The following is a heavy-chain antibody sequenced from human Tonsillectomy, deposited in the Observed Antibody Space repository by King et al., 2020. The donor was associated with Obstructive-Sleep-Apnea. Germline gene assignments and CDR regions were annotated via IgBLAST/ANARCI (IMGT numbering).Heavy chain of an antibody. CDR3: ARTGVAGIIGWFDP. D-gene: IGHD6-19*01. J-gene: IGHJ5*02. V-gene: IGHV4-59*01. CDR2: IYYTGST. CDR1: GGSISTYY. Sequence: HVQLQESGPGLVKPSETLSLTCSVSGGSISTYYWSWIRQPPGKGLEWIGYIYYTGSTNYNPSLKRRVTISVDTSKNQFSLKLRSVTAADTAVYYCARTGVAGIIGWFDPWGRGTLVTVSS.